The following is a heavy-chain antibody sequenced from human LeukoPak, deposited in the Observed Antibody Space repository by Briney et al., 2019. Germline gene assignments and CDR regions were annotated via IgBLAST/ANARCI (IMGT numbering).Heavy chain of an antibody. D-gene: IGHD1-14*01. J-gene: IGHJ4*02. CDR1: DFTFSSYD. V-gene: IGHV3-21*01. CDR3: AKSRTPDY. Sequence: GGSLRLSCTASDFTFSSYDMTWVRQAPGKGLEWVSSISSSSSYIYYADSVKGRFTISRDNAKNSLYLQMNSLRAEDTAVYYCAKSRTPDYWGQGTLVTVSS. CDR2: ISSSSSYI.